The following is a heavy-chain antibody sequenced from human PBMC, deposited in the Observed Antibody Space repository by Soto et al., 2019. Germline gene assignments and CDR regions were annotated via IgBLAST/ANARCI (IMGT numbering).Heavy chain of an antibody. Sequence: QVQLVQSGAEVKKPGASVKISCKASGYTFTSYYLHWVRQAHGQALEWMAIINPSGGGTSYAQKFQGRVTMTRDTPTSTVFMEMSSLRSEDTAVYYCARSILWARLWLQSLYFFDCWGQGTMVTVSS. D-gene: IGHD5-18*01. J-gene: IGHJ4*02. CDR3: ARSILWARLWLQSLYFFDC. V-gene: IGHV1-46*01. CDR2: INPSGGGT. CDR1: GYTFTSYY.